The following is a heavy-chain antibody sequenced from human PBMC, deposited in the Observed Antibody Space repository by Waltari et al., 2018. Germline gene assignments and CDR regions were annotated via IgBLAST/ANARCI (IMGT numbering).Heavy chain of an antibody. CDR1: GFSFSNYD. V-gene: IGHV3-23*01. CDR2: IRNSGGNT. CDR3: TSWRVVAGTGWFDS. J-gene: IGHJ5*01. Sequence: EVQLLESGGGLVQPGGSLRLSCAASGFSFSNYDMAWVRQAPGKGVEWVSGIRNSGGNTYYGDSVKGRFAISRDNSRNTLHLQMNGLRAEDTAIYYCTSWRVVAGTGWFDSWGQGTLVTVSS. D-gene: IGHD2-15*01.